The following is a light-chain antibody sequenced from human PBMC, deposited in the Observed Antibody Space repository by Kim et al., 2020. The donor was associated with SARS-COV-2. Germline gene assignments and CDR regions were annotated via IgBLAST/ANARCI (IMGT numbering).Light chain of an antibody. Sequence: NFMLTQPHSVSESPGKTVTISCTRSSGSIASNYVQWYQQRPGSAPTTVIYEDNQRPSGVPDRFSGSIDSSSNSASLTISALKTEDEADYYCQSYDSSKVFGGGTQLTVL. CDR3: QSYDSSKV. CDR1: SGSIASNY. CDR2: EDN. V-gene: IGLV6-57*04. J-gene: IGLJ3*02.